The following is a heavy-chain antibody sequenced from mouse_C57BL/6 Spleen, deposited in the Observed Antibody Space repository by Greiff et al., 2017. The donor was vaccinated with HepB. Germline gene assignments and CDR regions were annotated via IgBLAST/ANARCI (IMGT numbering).Heavy chain of an antibody. V-gene: IGHV1-61*01. D-gene: IGHD1-1*01. Sequence: QVQLQQPGAELVRPGSSVKLSCKASGYTFTSYWLDWVKQRPGQGLEWIGNIYPSDSETHYNQKFKDKATLTVDKSSSTAYMQLSSLTSEDSAVYYCARSRDYGSSYVDYWGQGTTLTVSS. CDR2: IYPSDSET. CDR3: ARSRDYGSSYVDY. J-gene: IGHJ2*01. CDR1: GYTFTSYW.